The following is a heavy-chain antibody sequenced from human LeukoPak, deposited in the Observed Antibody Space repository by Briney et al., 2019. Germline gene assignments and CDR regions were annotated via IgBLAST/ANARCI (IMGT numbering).Heavy chain of an antibody. CDR1: GGSISSYY. J-gene: IGHJ6*03. V-gene: IGHV4-4*07. CDR2: IYTSGSA. CDR3: ARGRMAVAGYYYYYCMDV. D-gene: IGHD6-19*01. Sequence: PSETLSLTCTVSGGSISSYYWSWIRQPAGKGLEWIGRIYTSGSANYNPSLKSRVTMSVDTSKNQFSLKLSSVTAADTAVYYCARGRMAVAGYYYYYCMDVWGKGTTVTVSS.